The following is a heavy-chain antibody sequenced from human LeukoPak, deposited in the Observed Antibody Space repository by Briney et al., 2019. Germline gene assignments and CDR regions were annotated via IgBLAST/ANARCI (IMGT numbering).Heavy chain of an antibody. D-gene: IGHD4-11*01. CDR3: ARHDDHSRAFDI. J-gene: IGHJ3*02. Sequence: SETLSLTCTVSGGSVTSYYWSWMRQPPGKGLEWISYIYYTGSTDYNPSLKSRVTMSVDTSKNQFSLKLSSVTAADTAVYYCARHDDHSRAFDIWGQGIMVTVSS. CDR1: GGSVTSYY. CDR2: IYYTGST. V-gene: IGHV4-59*08.